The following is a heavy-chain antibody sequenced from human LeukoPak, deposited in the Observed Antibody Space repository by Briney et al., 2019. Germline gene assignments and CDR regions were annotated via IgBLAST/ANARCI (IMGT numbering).Heavy chain of an antibody. J-gene: IGHJ6*02. CDR2: MNPNSGNT. D-gene: IGHD2-2*01. CDR3: AREAAVPAAIGYYYYGMDV. Sequence: RASVKVSCKASGYTFTSYDINWVRQATGQGLEWMGWMNPNSGNTGYARKFQGRVTMTRNTSISTAYMELSSLRSEDTAVYYCAREAAVPAAIGYYYYGMDVWGQGTTVTVSS. V-gene: IGHV1-8*01. CDR1: GYTFTSYD.